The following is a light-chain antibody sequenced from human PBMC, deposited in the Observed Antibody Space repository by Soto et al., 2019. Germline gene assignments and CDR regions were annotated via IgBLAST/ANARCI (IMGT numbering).Light chain of an antibody. Sequence: DIQMTQSPSTLSASVGDRVTITCRASQSISTRLAWYQQKPGRAPNLLIYKASDLKTGVPSRFSGSGSGTEFTLSITTLQPDDFATYYCQHSGTFGQWTKVEIK. CDR1: QSISTR. CDR2: KAS. V-gene: IGKV1-5*03. CDR3: QHSGT. J-gene: IGKJ1*01.